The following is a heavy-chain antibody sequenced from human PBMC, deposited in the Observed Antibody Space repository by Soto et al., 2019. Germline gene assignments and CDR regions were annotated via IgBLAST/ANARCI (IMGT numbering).Heavy chain of an antibody. CDR3: ARLLLGELSLDY. CDR2: IYYSGST. Sequence: SETLSLTCTVSGGSISSSSYYWGWIRQPPGKGLEWIGSIYYSGSTYYNPSLKSRVTISVDTSKNQFSLKLSSVTAADTAVYYCARLLLGELSLDYWGQGTLVTVSS. V-gene: IGHV4-39*01. J-gene: IGHJ4*02. D-gene: IGHD3-16*02. CDR1: GGSISSSSYY.